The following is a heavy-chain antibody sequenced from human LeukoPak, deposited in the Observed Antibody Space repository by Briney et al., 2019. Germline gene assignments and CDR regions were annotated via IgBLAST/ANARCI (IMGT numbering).Heavy chain of an antibody. V-gene: IGHV3-48*01. J-gene: IGHJ4*02. Sequence: GGSLRLSCAASGFTFSSYSMNWVRQAPGKGLEWVSYISSSSSTIYYADSVKGRFTISRDNAKNSLYLQMNSLRAEDTAVYYCARAVVGATADYWGQGTLVTVSS. CDR3: ARAVVGATADY. D-gene: IGHD1-26*01. CDR1: GFTFSSYS. CDR2: ISSSSSTI.